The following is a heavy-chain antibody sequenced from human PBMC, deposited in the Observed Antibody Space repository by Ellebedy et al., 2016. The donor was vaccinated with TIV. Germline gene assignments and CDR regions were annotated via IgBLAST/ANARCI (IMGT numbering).Heavy chain of an antibody. V-gene: IGHV3-30-3*01. J-gene: IGHJ4*02. CDR1: GFTFTYYA. D-gene: IGHD2-21*02. CDR2: LSYGSGSYK. Sequence: GGSLRLSXAASGFTFTYYALHWVRQAPGKGLEWMAVLSYGSGSYKYYADSVKGRFTISRDNSKNTLYLQMNTLRGEDTAVYYCARARSHCNGGDCDRSIDFWGQGTLVTVSS. CDR3: ARARSHCNGGDCDRSIDF.